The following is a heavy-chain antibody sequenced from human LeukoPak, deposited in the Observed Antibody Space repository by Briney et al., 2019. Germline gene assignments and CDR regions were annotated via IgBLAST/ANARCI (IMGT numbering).Heavy chain of an antibody. CDR2: ISSSSSTI. CDR1: GFTFSSYA. D-gene: IGHD6-19*01. Sequence: PGGSLRLSCTASGFTFSSYAMHWVRQAPGKGLEWVSYISSSSSTIYYADSVKGRFTISRDNAKNSLYLQMNSLRAEDTAVYYCARAWGFGYSSGGYTGGIGFDYWGQGTLVTVSS. CDR3: ARAWGFGYSSGGYTGGIGFDY. J-gene: IGHJ4*02. V-gene: IGHV3-48*01.